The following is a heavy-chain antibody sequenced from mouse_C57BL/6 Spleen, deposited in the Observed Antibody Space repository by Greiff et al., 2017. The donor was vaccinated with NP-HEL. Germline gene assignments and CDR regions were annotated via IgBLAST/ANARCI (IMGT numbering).Heavy chain of an antibody. V-gene: IGHV5-17*01. D-gene: IGHD1-1*01. CDR1: GFTFSDYG. Sequence: EVQLVESGGGLVKPGGSLKLSCAASGFTFSDYGMHWVRQAPEQGLEWVAYISSGSSTIYYADTVKGRFTISRDNSKNTLFLQVTSLRSEDTAMYYCARRGYYGSSYLYYAMDYWGQGTSVTVSS. CDR2: ISSGSSTI. J-gene: IGHJ4*01. CDR3: ARRGYYGSSYLYYAMDY.